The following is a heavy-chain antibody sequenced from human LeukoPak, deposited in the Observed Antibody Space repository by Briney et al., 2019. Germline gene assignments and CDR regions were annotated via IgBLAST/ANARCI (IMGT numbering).Heavy chain of an antibody. CDR1: GFTFSSYW. V-gene: IGHV3-74*01. CDR2: INFDGSST. J-gene: IGHJ5*02. CDR3: ARGYSSSWSHKLYGDNWFDP. D-gene: IGHD6-13*01. Sequence: PGGSLRHSCAASGFTFSSYWMHWVRQAPGKGLVWVSRINFDGSSTSYADSVKGRFTISRDNANNTLYLQMNSLRAEDTAVYYCARGYSSSWSHKLYGDNWFDPWGQGTLVTVSS.